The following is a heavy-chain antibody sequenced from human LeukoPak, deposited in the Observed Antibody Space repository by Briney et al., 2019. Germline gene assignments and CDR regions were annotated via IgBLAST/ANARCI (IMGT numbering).Heavy chain of an antibody. J-gene: IGHJ4*02. CDR1: GFTFSNNA. CDR3: ARYSGSYYYPPAWDL. CDR2: TSTSGGSA. D-gene: IGHD1-26*01. V-gene: IGHV3-23*01. Sequence: GGSLRLSCAASGFTFSNNAMSWVRQAPGKGLEWVSATSTSGGSAYYADSVKGRFTISRDNSKNTLYLQMDSLRADDTAVYYGARYSGSYYYPPAWDLWGQGTLVTVSS.